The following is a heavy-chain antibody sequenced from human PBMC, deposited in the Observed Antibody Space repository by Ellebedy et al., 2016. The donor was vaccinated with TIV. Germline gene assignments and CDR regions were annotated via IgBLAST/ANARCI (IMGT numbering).Heavy chain of an antibody. CDR2: INPSGGST. Sequence: ASVKVSCKASGYTFTSCYMHWVRQAPGQGLEWMGIINPSGGSTSYAQKFQGRVTMTRDTSTSTVYMELSSLRSEDTAVYYCARVGGTMVRGVITSYYYYGMDVWGQGTTVTVSS. CDR1: GYTFTSCY. D-gene: IGHD3-10*01. V-gene: IGHV1-46*01. CDR3: ARVGGTMVRGVITSYYYYGMDV. J-gene: IGHJ6*02.